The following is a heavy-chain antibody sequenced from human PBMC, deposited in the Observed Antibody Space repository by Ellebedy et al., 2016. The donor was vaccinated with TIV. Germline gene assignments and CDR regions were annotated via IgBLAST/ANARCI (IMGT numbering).Heavy chain of an antibody. Sequence: ASVKVSCXVSGYTLTELSMHWVRQAPGKGLEWMGGFDPEDGETIYAQKFQGRVTMTEDTSTDTAYMELSSLRSEDTAVYYCATLQGSNLNLDYWGQGTLVTVSS. CDR2: FDPEDGET. CDR3: ATLQGSNLNLDY. CDR1: GYTLTELS. J-gene: IGHJ4*02. V-gene: IGHV1-24*01. D-gene: IGHD1-14*01.